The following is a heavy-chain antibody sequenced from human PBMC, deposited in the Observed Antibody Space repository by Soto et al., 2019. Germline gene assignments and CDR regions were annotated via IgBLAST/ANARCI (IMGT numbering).Heavy chain of an antibody. CDR3: ARDAFSGDYTNHLDF. J-gene: IGHJ4*02. Sequence: QVQLVQSGPEVKKPGASVKVSCKASGYSFTTYGINWVRQAPGQGLEWMGWISAYNVNTAYAQRLQGRVTVTTDPSTSTAYMWLRSRRSDDTAVYYCARDAFSGDYTNHLDFWGQGTLVSVSS. V-gene: IGHV1-18*01. CDR2: ISAYNVNT. CDR1: GYSFTTYG. D-gene: IGHD4-4*01.